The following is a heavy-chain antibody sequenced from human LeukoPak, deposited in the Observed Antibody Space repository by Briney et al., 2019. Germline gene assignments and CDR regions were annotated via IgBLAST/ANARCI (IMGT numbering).Heavy chain of an antibody. D-gene: IGHD3-22*01. CDR1: GFTFSNYW. J-gene: IGHJ4*02. V-gene: IGHV3-74*01. Sequence: PGGSLRLSCAASGFTFSNYWMHWVRQVPGKGLVWVSRIDGDGSGTSYADSVRGRFTISRDNAKNTLYLQMNSLRAEDTAVYYCARSHRGSGYRGGYWGQGTLVTVSS. CDR3: ARSHRGSGYRGGY. CDR2: IDGDGSGT.